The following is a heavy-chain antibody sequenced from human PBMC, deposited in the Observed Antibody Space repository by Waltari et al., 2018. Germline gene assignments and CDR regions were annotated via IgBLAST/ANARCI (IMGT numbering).Heavy chain of an antibody. V-gene: IGHV3-74*01. CDR3: ARDWRNLGMDV. CDR2: LDGDGTRT. D-gene: IGHD3-3*01. Sequence: EVQMVESGGGLVQPGGSLRLSCEGSGFPLGNFWVYWVRQGPGKGLMYVSGLDGDGTRTRYADSVRGRFTISRDNAKNAVYLQMTSLRDEDTALYYCARDWRNLGMDVWGQGTTVTVSS. J-gene: IGHJ6*02. CDR1: GFPLGNFW.